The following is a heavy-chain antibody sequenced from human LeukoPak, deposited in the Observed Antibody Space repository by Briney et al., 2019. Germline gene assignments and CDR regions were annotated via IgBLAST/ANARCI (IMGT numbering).Heavy chain of an antibody. CDR2: IRNTAKTL. D-gene: IGHD5-24*01. V-gene: IGHV3-48*03. J-gene: IGHJ4*02. Sequence: AGSLRLSRAASGFTFRSYEMTWVRQAPGKGLEWVSYIRNTAKTLYYADSVKGRFTISRDNAKNSVYLQMNSLRAEDTAVYCCARADMALVPVFDYWGQGTLVTVSS. CDR3: ARADMALVPVFDY. CDR1: GFTFRSYE.